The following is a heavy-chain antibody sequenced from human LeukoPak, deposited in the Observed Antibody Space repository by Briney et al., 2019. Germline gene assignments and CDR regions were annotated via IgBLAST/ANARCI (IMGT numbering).Heavy chain of an antibody. J-gene: IGHJ6*03. D-gene: IGHD2-2*01. CDR1: GYTFTGYY. CDR2: INSNSGGT. V-gene: IGHV1-2*02. Sequence: ASVKVSCKASGYTFTGYYMHWVRQAPGQGLEWMGWINSNSGGTNYAQKFQGRVTMTRDTSISTAYMELSRLRSDDTAVYYCARVDVVVPAATPYYYYYMDVWGKGTTVTVSS. CDR3: ARVDVVVPAATPYYYYYMDV.